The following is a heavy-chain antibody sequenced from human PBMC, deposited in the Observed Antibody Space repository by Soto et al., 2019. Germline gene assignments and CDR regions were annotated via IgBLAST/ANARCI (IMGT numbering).Heavy chain of an antibody. CDR1: GFTFSSYA. V-gene: IGHV3-53*01. CDR3: ARAGRLDLFDY. Sequence: PGGSLRLSCAASGFTFSSYAMSWVRQAPGKGLEWVSVIYGGGNTYYADCVKGRFTISRNNSKNTLYLQMNSLRAEDTAVYYCARAGRLDLFDYWGQGTLVTVSS. J-gene: IGHJ4*02. D-gene: IGHD1-1*01. CDR2: IYGGGNT.